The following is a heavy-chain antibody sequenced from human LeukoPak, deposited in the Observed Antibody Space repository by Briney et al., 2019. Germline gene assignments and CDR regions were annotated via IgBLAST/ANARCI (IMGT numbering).Heavy chain of an antibody. CDR2: IRSDGSDK. Sequence: GGSLRLSCAASGFTFSSYAMHWVRQVPGKGLEWVAFIRSDGSDKYYADSVKGRFTISRDNSKNTLYLQVDSLRTEDTAVYYCAKDLGSYGKRYFDYWGQGTLVTVSS. J-gene: IGHJ4*02. CDR1: GFTFSSYA. CDR3: AKDLGSYGKRYFDY. D-gene: IGHD3-16*01. V-gene: IGHV3-30*02.